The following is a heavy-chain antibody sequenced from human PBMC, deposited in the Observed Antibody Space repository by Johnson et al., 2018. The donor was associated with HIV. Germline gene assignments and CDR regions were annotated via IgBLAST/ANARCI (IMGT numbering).Heavy chain of an antibody. J-gene: IGHJ3*02. V-gene: IGHV3-30*02. D-gene: IGHD1-26*01. Sequence: QMQLVESGGGVVQPGGSLRLSCAASAFTFSSYAIHWVRQAPGKGLEWVAFIHYDGNNKYYADSVKGRFTISRDNAKNSLYLQMNSLRAEDTALYYCARDFGLEWELDGAFDIWGQGTMVTVSS. CDR2: IHYDGNNK. CDR1: AFTFSSYA. CDR3: ARDFGLEWELDGAFDI.